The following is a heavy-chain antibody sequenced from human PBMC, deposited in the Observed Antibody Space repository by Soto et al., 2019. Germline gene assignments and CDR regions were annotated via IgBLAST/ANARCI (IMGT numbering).Heavy chain of an antibody. D-gene: IGHD2-2*01. CDR2: IIPILGIA. V-gene: IGHV1-69*02. CDR3: ASGADIVVVPAAHTQNWFDP. J-gene: IGHJ5*02. Sequence: QVQLVQSGAEVKKPGSSVKVSCKASGGTFSSYTISWVRQAPGQGLEWMGSIIPILGIANYAQKFQGRVTITADKSTSTAYMELSSLRAEDTAVYYCASGADIVVVPAAHTQNWFDPWGQGTLVTVSS. CDR1: GGTFSSYT.